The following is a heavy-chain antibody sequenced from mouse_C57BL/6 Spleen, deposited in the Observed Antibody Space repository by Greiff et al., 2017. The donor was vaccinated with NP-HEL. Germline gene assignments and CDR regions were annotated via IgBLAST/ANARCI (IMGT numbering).Heavy chain of an antibody. CDR2: INPGSGGT. CDR1: GYAFTNYL. D-gene: IGHD1-1*01. Sequence: VKLMESGAELVRPGTSVKVSCKASGYAFTNYLIEWVKQRPGQGLEWIGVINPGSGGTNYNEKFKGKATLTADKSSSTAYMQLSSLTSEDSAVYFCAREYYYGSSYWGQGTLVTVSA. V-gene: IGHV1-54*01. J-gene: IGHJ3*01. CDR3: AREYYYGSSY.